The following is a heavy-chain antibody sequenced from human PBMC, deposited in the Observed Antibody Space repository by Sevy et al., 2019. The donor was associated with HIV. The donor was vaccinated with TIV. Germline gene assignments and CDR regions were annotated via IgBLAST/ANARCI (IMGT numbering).Heavy chain of an antibody. D-gene: IGHD4-4*01. CDR2: ISTGGRTI. J-gene: IGHJ4*02. Sequence: GGSLRLSCEASEFTFRSYEMNWVRQAPGKGLEWLSYISTGGRTIYYIDSVKGRFTISRDNAKNSLHLQMNSLRDEDTAVYYCATTRRDDYNYYFEYWGQGTLVTVSS. CDR3: ATTRRDDYNYYFEY. CDR1: EFTFRSYE. V-gene: IGHV3-48*03.